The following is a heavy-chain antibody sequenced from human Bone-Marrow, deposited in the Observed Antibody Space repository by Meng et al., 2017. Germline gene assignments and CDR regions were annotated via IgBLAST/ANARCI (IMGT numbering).Heavy chain of an antibody. CDR1: GFTFSSYS. D-gene: IGHD5-18*01. J-gene: IGHJ4*02. Sequence: GESLKISCAASGFTFSSYSMNWVRQAPGKGLEWVSSISSSSSYIYYADSVEGRFTISRDNAKNSLYLQMNSLRAEDTAVYYCASSSYGPIPDDYWGQGTLVTVSS. CDR3: ASSSYGPIPDDY. V-gene: IGHV3-21*01. CDR2: ISSSSSYI.